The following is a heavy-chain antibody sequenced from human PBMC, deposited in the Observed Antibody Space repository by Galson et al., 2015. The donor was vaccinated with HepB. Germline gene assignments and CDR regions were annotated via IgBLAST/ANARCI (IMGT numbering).Heavy chain of an antibody. CDR2: ISSSGSTI. CDR1: GFTFSSYE. Sequence: SLRLSCAASGFTFSSYEMNWVRQAPGKGLEWVSYISSSGSTIYYADSVKGRFTISRDNAKNSLYLQMNSLRAEDTAVYYCARYYGDYHSSAYYYYGMDVWGQGTTVTVSS. V-gene: IGHV3-48*03. J-gene: IGHJ6*02. CDR3: ARYYGDYHSSAYYYYGMDV. D-gene: IGHD4-17*01.